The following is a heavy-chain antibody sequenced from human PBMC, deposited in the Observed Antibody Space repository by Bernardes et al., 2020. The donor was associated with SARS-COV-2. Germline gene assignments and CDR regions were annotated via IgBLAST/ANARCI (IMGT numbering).Heavy chain of an antibody. CDR3: ARDSVGATLLDY. D-gene: IGHD1-26*01. CDR2: ISSSGNTI. V-gene: IGHV3-48*03. J-gene: IGHJ4*02. Sequence: GGSLRLSCAASGFTFSSYEMNWVRQAPGKGLEWVSYISSSGNTINYADSVKCRFTISRANAKNSLYLQMNSLRAEDTAVYHSARDSVGATLLDYWGQGTLVTVSS. CDR1: GFTFSSYE.